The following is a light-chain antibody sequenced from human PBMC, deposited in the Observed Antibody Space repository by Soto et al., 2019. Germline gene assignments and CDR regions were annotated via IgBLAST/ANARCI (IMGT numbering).Light chain of an antibody. CDR2: DAS. Sequence: EIILAQSPATLSLSPGERATLSCGASQSVSSSSVAWYQHRPGLAPRLLIHDASSRATGIPDRFSGTKSGTDFTLTIRRLEPEDAAVYYCQQYGSSPITFGQGTRLEIK. V-gene: IGKV3D-20*01. J-gene: IGKJ5*01. CDR3: QQYGSSPIT. CDR1: QSVSSSS.